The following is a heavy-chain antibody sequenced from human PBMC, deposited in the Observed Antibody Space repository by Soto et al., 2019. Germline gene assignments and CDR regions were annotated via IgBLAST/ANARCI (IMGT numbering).Heavy chain of an antibody. V-gene: IGHV2-5*02. Sequence: SGPTLVNPTQTLTLTCTFSGFSLSTSGVGVGWIRQPPGKALEWLALIYWDDDKRYSPSLKSRLTITKDTSKNQVVLTMTNMDPVDTATYYCAHSRFLEWLLYGPNWFDPWGQGTLVTVSS. CDR3: AHSRFLEWLLYGPNWFDP. CDR1: GFSLSTSGVG. J-gene: IGHJ5*02. D-gene: IGHD3-3*01. CDR2: IYWDDDK.